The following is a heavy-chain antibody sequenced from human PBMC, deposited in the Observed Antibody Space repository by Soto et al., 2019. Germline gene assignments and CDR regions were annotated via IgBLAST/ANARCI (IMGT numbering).Heavy chain of an antibody. D-gene: IGHD2-2*01. J-gene: IGHJ4*02. V-gene: IGHV3-74*01. CDR1: GFTFSSYW. Sequence: GGSLRLSCAASGFTFSSYWIHWVRQAPGKGLVWVSRINRDGSTTSYADSVKGRFTISRDNAKNTVYLQMNSLRAEDTAVYYYAKDRYCSSTPCYAGFDYWGQGALVTVSS. CDR2: INRDGSTT. CDR3: AKDRYCSSTPCYAGFDY.